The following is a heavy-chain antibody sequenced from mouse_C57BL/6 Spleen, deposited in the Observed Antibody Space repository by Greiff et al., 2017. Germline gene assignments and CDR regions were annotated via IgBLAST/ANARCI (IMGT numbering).Heavy chain of an antibody. V-gene: IGHV1-9*01. CDR3: ARLMGLPHYYAMDY. CDR2: ILPGSGST. D-gene: IGHD2-2*01. Sequence: QVQLQQSGAELMKPGASVKLSCKATGYTFTGYWIEWVKQRPGHGLEWIGEILPGSGSTNYTETFKGKATFTADTSSNTASMQLSSLTSDDSAVYFCARLMGLPHYYAMDYWGQGTSVTVSS. CDR1: GYTFTGYW. J-gene: IGHJ4*01.